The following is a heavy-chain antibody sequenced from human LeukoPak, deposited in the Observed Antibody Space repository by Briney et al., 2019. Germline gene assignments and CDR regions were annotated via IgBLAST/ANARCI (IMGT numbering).Heavy chain of an antibody. V-gene: IGHV4-59*01. CDR1: GGSISSYY. D-gene: IGHD3-22*01. CDR3: ARRLAAARYYYDSSGYYKGGYGY. J-gene: IGHJ4*02. CDR2: IYYSGST. Sequence: PSETLSLTCTVSGGSISSYYWSWIRQPPGKGLEWIGYIYYSGSTYYNPSLRSRVTISVDTSKNQFSLNLSSVTAADTAIYYCARRLAAARYYYDSSGYYKGGYGYWGQGTLVTVSS.